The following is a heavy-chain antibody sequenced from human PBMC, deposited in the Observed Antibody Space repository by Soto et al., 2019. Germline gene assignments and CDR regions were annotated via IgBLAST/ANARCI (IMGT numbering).Heavy chain of an antibody. V-gene: IGHV6-1*01. CDR3: ARVIVGGWLRPHAFDI. Sequence: SQTLSLTCAISGDSVSRNSAAWNWIRQSPSRGLEWLGRTYYRSKWYNDYAVSVKSRITINPDTSKNQFSLQLNSVTPEDTAVYYCARVIVGGWLRPHAFDIWGQGTMVTVSS. CDR2: TYYRSKWYN. D-gene: IGHD6-19*01. J-gene: IGHJ3*02. CDR1: GDSVSRNSAA.